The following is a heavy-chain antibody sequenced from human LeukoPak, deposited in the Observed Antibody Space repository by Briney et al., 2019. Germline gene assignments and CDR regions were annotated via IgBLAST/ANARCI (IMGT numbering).Heavy chain of an antibody. J-gene: IGHJ4*02. CDR2: ISGGGGST. Sequence: SGGSLRLSCAASGFTFSSYAMSWVRQAPGEGLEWVSAISGGGGSTFYTDSVKGRFTISRDNSENTLYLKMNSLRAEDTAVYYCARRACSSSSCSYFDNWGQGTLVTVSS. D-gene: IGHD2-2*01. CDR3: ARRACSSSSCSYFDN. CDR1: GFTFSSYA. V-gene: IGHV3-23*01.